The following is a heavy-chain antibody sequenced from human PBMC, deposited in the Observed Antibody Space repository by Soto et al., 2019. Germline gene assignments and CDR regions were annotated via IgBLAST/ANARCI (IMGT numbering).Heavy chain of an antibody. CDR3: AKPVRVVVVPAALDY. V-gene: IGHV3-30*18. Sequence: QVQLVESGGGVVQPGRSLRLSCAASGFTFSSYGMHWVRQAPGKGLEWVAVISYDGSNKYYADPVKGRFTISRDNSKNTLYLQMNSLRAEDTAVYYCAKPVRVVVVPAALDYWGQGTLVTVSS. D-gene: IGHD2-2*01. CDR2: ISYDGSNK. CDR1: GFTFSSYG. J-gene: IGHJ4*02.